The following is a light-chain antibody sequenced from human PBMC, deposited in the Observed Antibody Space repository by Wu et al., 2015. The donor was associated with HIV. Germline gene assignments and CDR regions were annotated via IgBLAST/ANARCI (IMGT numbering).Light chain of an antibody. V-gene: IGKV3-20*01. CDR2: GAS. CDR3: QHYGTSPQVT. J-gene: IGKJ4*01. CDR1: QRLSNRY. Sequence: EIVMTQSPATLSVSPGERATLSCRASQRLSNRYLAWYQQKPGQAPRLLIYGASSRATGIPDRFSGSASGRDFTLTINRLETEDFAVYYCQHYGTSPQVTFGGGTKVEIK.